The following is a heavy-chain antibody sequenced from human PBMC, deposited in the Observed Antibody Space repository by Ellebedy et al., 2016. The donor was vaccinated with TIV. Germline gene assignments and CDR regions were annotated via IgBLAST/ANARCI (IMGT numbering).Heavy chain of an antibody. CDR3: ATEGISLGFFDN. V-gene: IGHV1-24*01. CDR2: FDPEDGET. CDR1: GYTLTELS. D-gene: IGHD3-9*01. J-gene: IGHJ4*02. Sequence: ASVKVSXXVSGYTLTELSMHWVRQAPGKGLEWMGGFDPEDGETIYAQKFQGRVTMTEDTSTDTAYMELSSLRSEDTAVYYCATEGISLGFFDNWGQGTLVTVSS.